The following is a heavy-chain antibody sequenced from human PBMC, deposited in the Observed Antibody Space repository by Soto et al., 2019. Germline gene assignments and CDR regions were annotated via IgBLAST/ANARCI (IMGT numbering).Heavy chain of an antibody. D-gene: IGHD2-2*01. CDR1: GFSFSTCA. Sequence: EVQLLESGGTLVQPGGSLRLSCVASGFSFSTCAMSWVRQAPGKGLEWVSGISASGGRTYFADSVKGRFTVSRDNSNNTLFLQLNRLRDDDTAVYYWAKASYATPTAQGQLDHWGQGTLVTVSS. CDR3: AKASYATPTAQGQLDH. V-gene: IGHV3-23*01. J-gene: IGHJ4*02. CDR2: ISASGGRT.